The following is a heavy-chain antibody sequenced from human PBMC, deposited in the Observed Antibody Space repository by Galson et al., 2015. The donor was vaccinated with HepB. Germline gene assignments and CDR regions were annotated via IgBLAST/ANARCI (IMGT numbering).Heavy chain of an antibody. CDR1: GFTFSSYA. CDR2: ISYDGSNK. V-gene: IGHV3-30-3*01. CDR3: ARDPSSSSRYYFDY. D-gene: IGHD6-13*01. Sequence: SLRLSCAASGFTFSSYAMHWVRQAPGKGLEWVAVISYDGSNKYYADSVKGRFTISRDNSKNTLYLQMNSLRAEDTAVYYCARDPSSSSRYYFDYWGQGTLVTVSS. J-gene: IGHJ4*02.